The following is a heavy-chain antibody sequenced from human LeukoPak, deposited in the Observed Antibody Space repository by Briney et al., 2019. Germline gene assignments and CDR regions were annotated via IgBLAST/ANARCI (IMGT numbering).Heavy chain of an antibody. J-gene: IGHJ4*02. CDR3: ARASKRGGDCYSFDY. CDR2: INPNSGGT. D-gene: IGHD2-21*02. CDR1: GYTFTGYY. Sequence: GASVKVSCKASGYTFTGYYMHWVRQAPGQGLEWMGWINPNSGGTNYAQKFRGRVTMTRDTSISTAYMELSRLRSDDTAVYYCARASKRGGDCYSFDYWGQGTLVTVSS. V-gene: IGHV1-2*02.